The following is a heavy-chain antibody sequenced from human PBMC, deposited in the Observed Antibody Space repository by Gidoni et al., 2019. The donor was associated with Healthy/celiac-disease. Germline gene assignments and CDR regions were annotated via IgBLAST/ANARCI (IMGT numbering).Heavy chain of an antibody. Sequence: QVQLQESGPGLVKPSETLSLTCTVSGGSISSYYWSWIRQPPGKGLEWIGYIYYSGSTNYNPSLKSRVTISVDTSKNQFSLKLSSVTAADTAVYYCARGGDYYGSGSYFGYWGQGTLVTVSS. CDR1: GGSISSYY. J-gene: IGHJ4*02. V-gene: IGHV4-59*01. D-gene: IGHD3-10*01. CDR2: IYYSGST. CDR3: ARGGDYYGSGSYFGY.